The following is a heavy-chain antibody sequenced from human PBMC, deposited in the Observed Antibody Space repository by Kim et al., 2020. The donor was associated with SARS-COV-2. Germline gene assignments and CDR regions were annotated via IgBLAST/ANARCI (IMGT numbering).Heavy chain of an antibody. J-gene: IGHJ4*02. CDR2: ISGSGGST. Sequence: GGSLRLSCAASGFTFSSYAMSWVRQAPGKGLEWVSAISGSGGSTYYADSVKGRFTISRDNSKNTLYLQMNSLRAEDTAVYYCAKGDSSSGLQRYFDYWGQGTLVTVSS. CDR1: GFTFSSYA. CDR3: AKGDSSSGLQRYFDY. D-gene: IGHD6-19*01. V-gene: IGHV3-23*01.